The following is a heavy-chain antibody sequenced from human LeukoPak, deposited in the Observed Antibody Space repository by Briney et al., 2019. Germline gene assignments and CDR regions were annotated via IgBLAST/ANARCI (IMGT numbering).Heavy chain of an antibody. V-gene: IGHV4-59*11. CDR3: ARVLQNYYHLDV. CDR1: GVSFYSHY. CDR2: FYDCGSA. J-gene: IGHJ6*03. Sequence: SETLSLTCTVSGVSFYSHYWSCIRQPPGKGLVGIGFFYDCGSANYRSSLESRVTMTLDTSKNQFSLKLNSVTAADTAVYYCARVLQNYYHLDVWGKGTTVTVSS. D-gene: IGHD3-3*01.